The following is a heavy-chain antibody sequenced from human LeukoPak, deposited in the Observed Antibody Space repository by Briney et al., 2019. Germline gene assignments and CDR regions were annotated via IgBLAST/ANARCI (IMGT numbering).Heavy chain of an antibody. J-gene: IGHJ4*02. Sequence: ASVKVSCKASGYTFTSYGISWVRQAPGQGLEWMGWINPNSGGTNYAQKFQGRVTMTRDTSISTAYMELSRLRSDDTAVYYCARDISGWQYNFDYWGQGTLVTVSS. CDR1: GYTFTSYG. CDR2: INPNSGGT. V-gene: IGHV1-2*02. D-gene: IGHD6-19*01. CDR3: ARDISGWQYNFDY.